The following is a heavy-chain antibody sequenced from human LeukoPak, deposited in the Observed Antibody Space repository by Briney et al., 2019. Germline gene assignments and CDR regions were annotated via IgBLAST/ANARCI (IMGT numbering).Heavy chain of an antibody. J-gene: IGHJ1*01. V-gene: IGHV4-34*01. CDR2: INHSGST. D-gene: IGHD1-1*01. CDR1: GGSFSGYY. CDR3: ARLLERH. Sequence: KPSETLSLTCAVYGGSFSGYYWSWIRQPPGKGLEWIGEINHSGSTNYNPSLKSRVTISVDTSKNQFSLKLSSVTATDTAVYYCARLLERHWGQGTLVIVSS.